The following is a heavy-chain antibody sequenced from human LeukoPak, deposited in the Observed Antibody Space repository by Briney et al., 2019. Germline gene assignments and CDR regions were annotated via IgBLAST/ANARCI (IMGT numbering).Heavy chain of an antibody. CDR2: ISGSGGHT. Sequence: GGSLRLSCAASGFSFSDYAMNWIRQSPEKGLEWVSGISGSGGHTYTADSVKGRFTVSRDNAKNSLYLQMNSLRAEDTAVYYCARATMTTVTFDYWGQGTLVTVSS. CDR3: ARATMTTVTFDY. CDR1: GFSFSDYA. D-gene: IGHD4-17*01. V-gene: IGHV3-23*01. J-gene: IGHJ4*02.